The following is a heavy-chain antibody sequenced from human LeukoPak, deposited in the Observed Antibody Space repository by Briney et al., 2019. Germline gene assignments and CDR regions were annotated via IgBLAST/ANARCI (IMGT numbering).Heavy chain of an antibody. CDR2: IGWSGSST. CDR1: GFTLVDYG. J-gene: IGHJ4*02. D-gene: IGHD6-19*01. Sequence: GGSLRLSCAASGFTLVDYGMSWVRQAPGKGLEWVSGIGWSGSSTGYADSVKGRFTISIDNAKNSLYLQLNSLRAEDTAFYYCARDRASGWYRGDYDYWGQGTLVTVSS. CDR3: ARDRASGWYRGDYDY. V-gene: IGHV3-20*04.